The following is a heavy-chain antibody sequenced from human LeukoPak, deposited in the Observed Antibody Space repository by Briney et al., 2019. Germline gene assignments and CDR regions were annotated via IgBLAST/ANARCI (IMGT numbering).Heavy chain of an antibody. CDR2: VKSDGSNP. CDR3: ARDIVSGSGSLDY. D-gene: IGHD3-10*01. J-gene: IGHJ4*02. Sequence: PGGSLRLSCAASGFTFSDYYMSWIRQAPGKGLVWVSRVKSDGSNPSYADSVKGRFTISRDNAANMLYLQMNTLGAEDTAVYYCARDIVSGSGSLDYWGQGTLVTVSS. V-gene: IGHV3-74*01. CDR1: GFTFSDYY.